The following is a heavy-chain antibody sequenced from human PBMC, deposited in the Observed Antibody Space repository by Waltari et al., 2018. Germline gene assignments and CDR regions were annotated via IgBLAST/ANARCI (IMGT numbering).Heavy chain of an antibody. J-gene: IGHJ6*02. V-gene: IGHV1-2*02. D-gene: IGHD5-18*01. CDR3: ARGGYTAMVFGYYGMDV. CDR1: GYTFTGYY. Sequence: QVQLVQSGAEVKKPGASVKVSCKASGYTFTGYYMHWVRQAPGHGLEWMGWINPNSGGTNYAQKFQGRVTMTRDTSISTAYMELSRLRSDDTAVYYCARGGYTAMVFGYYGMDVWGQGTTVTVSS. CDR2: INPNSGGT.